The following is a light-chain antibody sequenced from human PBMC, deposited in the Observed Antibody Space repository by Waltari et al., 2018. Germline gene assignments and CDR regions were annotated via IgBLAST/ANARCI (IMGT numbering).Light chain of an antibody. J-gene: IGLJ2*01. CDR2: GPD. CDR3: HSRETFSTRL. V-gene: IGLV3-19*01. Sequence: SSDLTQDPSLSVALGQTVRITCQGDSLRRNYASWYPQRPGQAPILVLSGPDNRPSGIPDRFSGSTSGNTASLTITGAQAEDEADYYCHSRETFSTRLFGGGTRLTV. CDR1: SLRRNY.